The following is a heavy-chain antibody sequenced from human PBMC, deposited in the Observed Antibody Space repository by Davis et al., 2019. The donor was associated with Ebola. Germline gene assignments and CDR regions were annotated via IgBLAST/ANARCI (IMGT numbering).Heavy chain of an antibody. CDR2: IDWDNAK. Sequence: SGPTLVKPTQTLTLTCNFSGFSLSTRGMCVSWIRQPPGKALEWLARIDWDNAKYYSTSLKTRLTVSKDTSKNQVVLTMTNMDPVDTATYYCARNRPYSSGYFFDYWGQGALVTVSS. D-gene: IGHD3-22*01. CDR1: GFSLSTRGMC. CDR3: ARNRPYSSGYFFDY. V-gene: IGHV2-70*11. J-gene: IGHJ4*02.